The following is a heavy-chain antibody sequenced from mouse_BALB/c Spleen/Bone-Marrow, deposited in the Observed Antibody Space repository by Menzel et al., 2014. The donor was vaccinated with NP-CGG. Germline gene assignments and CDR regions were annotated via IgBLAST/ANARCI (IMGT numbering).Heavy chain of an antibody. CDR3: ARLTYYGLSDY. V-gene: IGHV4-1*02. J-gene: IGHJ2*01. CDR1: GFDFSRYW. Sequence: EVKVEESGGGLVQPGGSLKLSCTASGFDFSRYWMSWVRQAPGKGLQWIGEINPESSTINYTPSLKDKFIISRDNAKNTLYLQMNKVRSEDTALYYCARLTYYGLSDYWGQGTTLTVSP. D-gene: IGHD1-2*01. CDR2: INPESSTI.